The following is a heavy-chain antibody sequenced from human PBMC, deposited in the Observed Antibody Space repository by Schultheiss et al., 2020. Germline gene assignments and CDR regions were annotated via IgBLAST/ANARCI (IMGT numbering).Heavy chain of an antibody. CDR1: GFTVSSNY. V-gene: IGHV3-33*08. J-gene: IGHJ2*01. D-gene: IGHD4-17*01. Sequence: GGSLRLSCAASGFTVSSNYMSWVRQAPGKGLEWVAVIWYDGSNKYYADSVKGRFTISRDNSKNTLYLQMNSLRAEDTAVYYCARLARYGDYRYWYFDLWGRGTLVTVSS. CDR3: ARLARYGDYRYWYFDL. CDR2: IWYDGSNK.